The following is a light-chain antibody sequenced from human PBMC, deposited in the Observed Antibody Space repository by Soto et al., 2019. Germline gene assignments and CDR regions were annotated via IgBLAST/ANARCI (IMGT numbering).Light chain of an antibody. J-gene: IGLJ1*01. Sequence: QSALTQPPSASGSPGQSVTISCTGTSSDVGGYNYVSWYQQQPGKAPRLMIYEVSKRPSGVPDRFSGSKSGNTASLTVSGLQADDQADYYCSSYAGSNLGVFGTGTKLTVL. V-gene: IGLV2-8*01. CDR1: SSDVGGYNY. CDR3: SSYAGSNLGV. CDR2: EVS.